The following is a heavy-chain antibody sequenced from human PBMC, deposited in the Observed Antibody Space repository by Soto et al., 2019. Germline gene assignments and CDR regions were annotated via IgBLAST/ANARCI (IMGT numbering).Heavy chain of an antibody. CDR3: ARVTMVIRDSDHFGVDV. Sequence: SETLSLTCLVSGFPISSTYSWGWIRQPPGKGLEWIGRISHSGTTSYSPSLTSRVSISVDTSKNQVSLKLTSVTAADTAVYFCARVTMVIRDSDHFGVDVWGHGTTVTVSS. J-gene: IGHJ6*02. CDR1: GFPISSTYS. V-gene: IGHV4-38-2*02. D-gene: IGHD4-17*01. CDR2: ISHSGTT.